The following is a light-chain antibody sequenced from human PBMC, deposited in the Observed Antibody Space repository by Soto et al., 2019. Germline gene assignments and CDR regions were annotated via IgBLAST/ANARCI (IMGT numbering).Light chain of an antibody. Sequence: DIVMTQSPDSLAVSLGERATINCKSSQRVLYSSNNKNYLAWFQQKPGQPPKLLIYWASNRESGVPDRFSGSGSGTDFTLSISSLQAEDAAVYYCQQYYSTPLTFGGGTKLEIK. V-gene: IGKV4-1*01. CDR1: QRVLYSSNNKNY. CDR2: WAS. J-gene: IGKJ4*01. CDR3: QQYYSTPLT.